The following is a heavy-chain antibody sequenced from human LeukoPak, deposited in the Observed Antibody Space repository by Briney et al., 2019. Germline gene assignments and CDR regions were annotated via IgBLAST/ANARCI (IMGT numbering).Heavy chain of an antibody. D-gene: IGHD6-19*01. V-gene: IGHV3-7*03. CDR3: ARATTISGWYFFDAG. CDR2: IRQDGSEK. Sequence: GGSLRLSCAASGFTFSNYWMSWVRQAPEKGLEWVANIRQDGSEKDYVDSVKGRFTISRDNTKNSLYLQMNGLRAEDTAVYYCARATTISGWYFFDAGWGQGTLVTVSS. J-gene: IGHJ4*02. CDR1: GFTFSNYW.